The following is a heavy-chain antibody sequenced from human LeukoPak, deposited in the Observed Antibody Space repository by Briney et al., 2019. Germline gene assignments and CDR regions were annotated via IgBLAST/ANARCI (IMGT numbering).Heavy chain of an antibody. CDR2: IYTSGST. Sequence: SETLSLTCTVSGGSISSYYWSWIRQPAGKGLEWIGRIYTSGSTNYNPSLKSRVTMSVDTSKNQFSLKLSSVTAADTAVYYCARYYYDSSGYQRYYFDYWGQGTLVAVSS. V-gene: IGHV4-4*07. J-gene: IGHJ4*02. D-gene: IGHD3-22*01. CDR1: GGSISSYY. CDR3: ARYYYDSSGYQRYYFDY.